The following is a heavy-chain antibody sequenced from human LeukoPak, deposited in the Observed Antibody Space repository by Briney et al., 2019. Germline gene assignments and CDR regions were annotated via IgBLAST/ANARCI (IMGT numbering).Heavy chain of an antibody. Sequence: GGSLRLSCAASGFTVSTNYMTWVRQAPGKGLEWVSLIYSDGSTYYAGSVKGRFTISRDNSKNTLYLQMNSLRAEDTAVYYCARNRIAAAGSYYFDYWGQGTLVTVSS. V-gene: IGHV3-53*01. D-gene: IGHD6-13*01. CDR3: ARNRIAAAGSYYFDY. CDR2: IYSDGST. CDR1: GFTVSTNY. J-gene: IGHJ4*02.